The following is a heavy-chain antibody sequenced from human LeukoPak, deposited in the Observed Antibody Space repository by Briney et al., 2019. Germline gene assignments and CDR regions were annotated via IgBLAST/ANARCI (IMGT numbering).Heavy chain of an antibody. CDR3: AKDGSSWPFFDS. J-gene: IGHJ4*02. V-gene: IGHV4-4*07. D-gene: IGHD6-13*01. CDR2: IYASGST. Sequence: SETLSLTCTVSGGSISRGSWIRQPAGKGLEWNGRIYASGSTNYNPSLKSRVTMSVDTSKNQFSLKLISVTAADTAVYYCAKDGSSWPFFDSWGQGTLVTVSS. CDR1: GGSISR.